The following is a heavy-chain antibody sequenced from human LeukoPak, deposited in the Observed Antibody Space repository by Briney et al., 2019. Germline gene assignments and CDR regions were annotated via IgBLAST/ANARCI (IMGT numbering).Heavy chain of an antibody. CDR2: IKPDGSEK. J-gene: IGHJ4*02. Sequence: GGSLRLSCAASGFTFSSYWMSWVRQAPGKGLEWVVNIKPDGSEKYYVDSVKGRFTISRDNAKNSLYLQMNSLRAEDTAVYYCAREGYCSSTSCYWIGDFDYWGQGTLVTVSS. CDR3: AREGYCSSTSCYWIGDFDY. V-gene: IGHV3-7*01. D-gene: IGHD2-2*01. CDR1: GFTFSSYW.